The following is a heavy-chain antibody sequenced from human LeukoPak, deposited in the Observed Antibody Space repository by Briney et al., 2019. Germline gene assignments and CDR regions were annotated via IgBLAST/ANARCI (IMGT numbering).Heavy chain of an antibody. Sequence: GGSLRLSCAASGFTFSSYDIHWVRQATGKGLEWVSGIGTAGEIYYPGSVKGRFTISRDNAKNSLYLQMNSLRAEDTAVYYCARGGSYSYGFPFDYWGQGTLVTVSS. D-gene: IGHD5-18*01. CDR2: IGTAGEI. CDR1: GFTFSSYD. J-gene: IGHJ4*02. V-gene: IGHV3-13*01. CDR3: ARGGSYSYGFPFDY.